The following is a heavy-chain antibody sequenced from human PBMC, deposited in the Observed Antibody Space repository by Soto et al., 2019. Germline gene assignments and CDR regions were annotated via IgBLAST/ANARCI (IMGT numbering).Heavy chain of an antibody. CDR3: ALRAPPIVGVTLFHS. V-gene: IGHV2-5*02. CDR2: IYWDDDK. CDR1: GFSLTTSGVG. D-gene: IGHD1-26*01. Sequence: QITLKESGPALVKPTQTLTLTCTFSGFSLTTSGVGVGWIRQPPGKALEWLAMIYWDDDKRYSPSLENRLTITKDTSKKQVVLTMPNMDPWDTATYYCALRAPPIVGVTLFHSWGQGTLVTVSS. J-gene: IGHJ4*02.